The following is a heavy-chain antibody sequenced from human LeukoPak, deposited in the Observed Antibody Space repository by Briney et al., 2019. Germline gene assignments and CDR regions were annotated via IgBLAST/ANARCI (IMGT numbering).Heavy chain of an antibody. D-gene: IGHD1-1*01. CDR1: GGSISSGGYY. CDR2: IYYRGST. CDR3: ARVGGTNYYYYGMDV. Sequence: SETLSLTCTVSGGSISSGGYYWSWIRQHPGKGLEWIGYIYYRGSTYYNPSLKSRVTISVDTSKNQFSLKLSSVTAADTAVYYCARVGGTNYYYYGMDVWGQGTTVTVSS. V-gene: IGHV4-31*03. J-gene: IGHJ6*02.